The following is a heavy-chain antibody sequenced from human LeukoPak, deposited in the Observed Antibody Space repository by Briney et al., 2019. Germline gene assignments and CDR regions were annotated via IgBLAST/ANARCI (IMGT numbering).Heavy chain of an antibody. V-gene: IGHV1-69*05. J-gene: IGHJ4*02. D-gene: IGHD3-3*01. CDR3: ATYTLFQFWSGYYHFDY. CDR1: GGNFISYA. Sequence: GSSVKVSCKASGGNFISYAVSWVRQAPGQGLEWMGGIIPMFGTSNYAQKFQGRVTITTDESTTTAYMELSSLSSEDTAVYYCATYTLFQFWSGYYHFDYWGQGTLVSVSS. CDR2: IIPMFGTS.